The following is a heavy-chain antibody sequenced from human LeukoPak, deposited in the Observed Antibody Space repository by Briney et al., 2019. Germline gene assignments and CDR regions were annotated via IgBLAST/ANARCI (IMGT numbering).Heavy chain of an antibody. V-gene: IGHV4-39*07. CDR1: GGSISSSSYY. CDR2: ICYSGST. Sequence: SETLSLTCTVSGGSISSSSYYWGWIRQPPGKGLEWIGSICYSGSTYYNPSLKSRVTISVDTSKNQFSLKLSSVTAADTAVYYCARYQRSAPNWKGAFDIWGQGTMVTVSS. J-gene: IGHJ3*02. CDR3: ARYQRSAPNWKGAFDI. D-gene: IGHD1-20*01.